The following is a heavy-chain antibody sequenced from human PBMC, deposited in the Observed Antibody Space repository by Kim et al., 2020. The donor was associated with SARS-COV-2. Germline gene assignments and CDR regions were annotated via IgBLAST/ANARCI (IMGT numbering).Heavy chain of an antibody. J-gene: IGHJ4*02. CDR3: ARHFGTTRGGPDY. Sequence: SETLSLTCTVSGGSISSTSYYWGWIRQPPGKGLEWIGSISYSGNTYYNPSLKSRVTISIDTSKNQFSLYLSSVTAADTAVYYCARHFGTTRGGPDYWGQGTLVTVSS. D-gene: IGHD3-16*01. V-gene: IGHV4-39*01. CDR1: GGSISSTSYY. CDR2: ISYSGNT.